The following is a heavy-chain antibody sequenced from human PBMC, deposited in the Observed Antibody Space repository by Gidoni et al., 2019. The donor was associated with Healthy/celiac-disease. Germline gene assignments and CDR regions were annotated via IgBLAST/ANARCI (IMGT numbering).Heavy chain of an antibody. D-gene: IGHD3-3*01. CDR2: ISSSSSYI. J-gene: IGHJ4*02. CDR1: GFTFSSYS. Sequence: EVQLVDSGGCLVKPGGSLRLSCAASGFTFSSYSMNWVRQAPGKGLEWVSSISSSSSYIYYADSVKGRFTISRDNAKNSLYLQMNSLRAEDTAVYYCARDWRFLEWLLVDYWGQGTLVTVSS. CDR3: ARDWRFLEWLLVDY. V-gene: IGHV3-21*01.